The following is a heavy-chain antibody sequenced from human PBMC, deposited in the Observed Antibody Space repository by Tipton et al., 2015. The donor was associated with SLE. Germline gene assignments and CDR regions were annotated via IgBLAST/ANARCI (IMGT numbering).Heavy chain of an antibody. CDR2: IYFSGST. CDR1: GGSISSYY. Sequence: TLSLTCTVSGGSISSYYWSWIRQPPGKGLEWIGYIYFSGSTFYNPSLKSRLSISVDTSKNQFSLKLSSVTAADTAVYFCAREVWGGANFDSSGFAPYYYYLDVWGEGTTVTVSS. D-gene: IGHD3-22*01. J-gene: IGHJ6*03. CDR3: AREVWGGANFDSSGFAPYYYYLDV. V-gene: IGHV4-4*09.